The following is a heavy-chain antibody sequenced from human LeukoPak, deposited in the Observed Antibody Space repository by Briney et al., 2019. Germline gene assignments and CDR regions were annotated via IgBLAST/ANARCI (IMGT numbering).Heavy chain of an antibody. CDR1: GFRFSSYS. CDR2: ITRGSSTR. V-gene: IGHV3-48*01. D-gene: IGHD6-19*01. CDR3: ARDATVASSPNWFDP. Sequence: SLRLSCAASGFRFSSYSMHWVRQAPGKGLDWVSSITRGSSTRYYADSVKGRFTISRDDVKTSLYLHMNSLRVDDTAVYFCARDATVASSPNWFDPWGQGTLVTLSS. J-gene: IGHJ5*02.